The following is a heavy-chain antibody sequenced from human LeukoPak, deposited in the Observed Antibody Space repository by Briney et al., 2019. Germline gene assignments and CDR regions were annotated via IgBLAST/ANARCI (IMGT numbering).Heavy chain of an antibody. CDR2: IWYDGSNK. V-gene: IGHV3-33*01. D-gene: IGHD3-9*01. Sequence: GRSLRLSCAASGFTFSSYGMHWVRQAPGKGLEWVAVIWYDGSNKYYADSVKGRFTISRDNSKNTLYLQMNSLRAEDTAVYYCARDHGLFYDILTGYFDYWGQGTLVTVSS. J-gene: IGHJ4*02. CDR1: GFTFSSYG. CDR3: ARDHGLFYDILTGYFDY.